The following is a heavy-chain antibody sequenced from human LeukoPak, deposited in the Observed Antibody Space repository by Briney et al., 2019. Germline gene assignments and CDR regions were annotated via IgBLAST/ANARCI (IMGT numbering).Heavy chain of an antibody. CDR2: IRSKANSYAT. D-gene: IGHD1-26*01. Sequence: GGSLRLSRAASGFTFSGSAMHWVRQASGKGLEWVGRIRSKANSYATAYAASVKGRFTISRDDSKNTAYLQMNSLKTEDTAVYYCTIPPRDSGIHTRGYWGQGTLVTVSS. CDR3: TIPPRDSGIHTRGY. CDR1: GFTFSGSA. V-gene: IGHV3-73*01. J-gene: IGHJ4*02.